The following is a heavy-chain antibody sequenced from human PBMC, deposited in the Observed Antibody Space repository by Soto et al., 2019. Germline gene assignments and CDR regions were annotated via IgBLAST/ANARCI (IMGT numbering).Heavy chain of an antibody. CDR1: GFTFKESA. Sequence: GGSLRLSCAASGFTFKESAMNWVRQAPGKGLEWVASISDTGASTWYAESVRGRLSISRDNSKNTLYLQMNSLRAEDTAIYYCAKDQSNSNPLYYFDFWGPGTLVTVSS. CDR3: AKDQSNSNPLYYFDF. CDR2: ISDTGAST. D-gene: IGHD3-22*01. J-gene: IGHJ4*02. V-gene: IGHV3-23*01.